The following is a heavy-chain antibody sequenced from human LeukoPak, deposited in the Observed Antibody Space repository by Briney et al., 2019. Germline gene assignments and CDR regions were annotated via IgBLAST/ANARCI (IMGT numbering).Heavy chain of an antibody. CDR1: GFTFSSYS. CDR2: ISSSSSYI. CDR3: ARVIVGAILFDY. D-gene: IGHD1-26*01. Sequence: GGSLRLSCAASGFTFSSYSMNWVRQAPGKGLEWVSSISSSSSYIYYADSVKGRFTISRDNAKNSLYLQMNSLRAEDTAVYYCARVIVGAILFDYWGQGTLVTVSS. V-gene: IGHV3-21*01. J-gene: IGHJ4*02.